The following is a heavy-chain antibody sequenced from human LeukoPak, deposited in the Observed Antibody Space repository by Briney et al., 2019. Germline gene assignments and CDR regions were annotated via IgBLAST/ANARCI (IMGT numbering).Heavy chain of an antibody. V-gene: IGHV4-61*02. D-gene: IGHD1-14*01. J-gene: IGHJ6*04. CDR2: IYTSGST. CDR3: ARDGRHLPGVGLLLV. Sequence: PSETLSLTCTVSGGSISSDNDYWGWIRQPAGKGLEWIGRIYTSGSTNYNPSLKSRVTISVDTSKNQFSLKLSSVTAADTAVYYCARDGRHLPGVGLLLVWGKGTTVTVSS. CDR1: GGSISSDNDY.